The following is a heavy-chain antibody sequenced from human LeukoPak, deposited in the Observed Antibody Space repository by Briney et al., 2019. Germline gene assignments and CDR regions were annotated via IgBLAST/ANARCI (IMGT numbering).Heavy chain of an antibody. J-gene: IGHJ3*01. CDR1: GYTFTDYF. Sequence: ASVRVSCKTFGYTFTDYFLHWVRQAPGQGLEWMGWVNPKNGDTNYARKFQGSVAMARDTSIRTAYMDLKRLRSDDTAIYFCARRIAVPGHDAFDVWGQGTLVTVP. V-gene: IGHV1-2*02. D-gene: IGHD6-19*01. CDR3: ARRIAVPGHDAFDV. CDR2: VNPKNGDT.